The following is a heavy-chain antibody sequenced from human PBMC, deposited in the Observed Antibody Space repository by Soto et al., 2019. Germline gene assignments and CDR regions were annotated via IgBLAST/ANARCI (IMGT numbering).Heavy chain of an antibody. CDR2: IKVNAAGT. V-gene: IGHV3-23*01. CDR3: AKDRLSISGGHWYFDL. Sequence: EVQLLESGGALVQPGGSLRLSCAASGFTVSDYAISWVLQAPGKGLEWFSAIKVNAAGTYYADSVKGRFNSARDNSRSTLYLHMNSLSAEETAVYYCAKDRLSISGGHWYFDLWGRGTLVTVSS. D-gene: IGHD6-6*01. J-gene: IGHJ2*01. CDR1: GFTVSDYA.